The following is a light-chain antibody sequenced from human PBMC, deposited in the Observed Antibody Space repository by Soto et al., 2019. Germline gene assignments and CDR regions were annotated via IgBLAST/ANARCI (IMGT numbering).Light chain of an antibody. J-gene: IGLJ1*01. CDR2: GNN. CDR1: RSNIGAGYD. V-gene: IGLV1-40*01. CDR3: QSFDNSLSGSRV. Sequence: QSVLTQPPSVSGAPGQRVTIPCTGSRSNIGAGYDVHWYQQFPGTAPKLLIYGNNNRPSGVPDRFSGSKSGTSASLAITGLQAEDEADYYCQSFDNSLSGSRVFGSGTKLTVL.